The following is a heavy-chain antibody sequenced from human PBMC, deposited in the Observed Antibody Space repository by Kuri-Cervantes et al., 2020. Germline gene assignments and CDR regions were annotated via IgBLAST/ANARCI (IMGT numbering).Heavy chain of an antibody. V-gene: IGHV3-13*01. Sequence: GESLKISCAASGFTFSSYDMHWVRQATGKGLEWVSAIGTAGDTYYPGSVKGRFTISRDNSKNTLYLQMNSLRAEDTAVYYCARDLVGVTMIANAFDIWGQGTMVTVSS. CDR2: IGTAGDT. CDR3: ARDLVGVTMIANAFDI. J-gene: IGHJ3*02. D-gene: IGHD3-22*01. CDR1: GFTFSSYD.